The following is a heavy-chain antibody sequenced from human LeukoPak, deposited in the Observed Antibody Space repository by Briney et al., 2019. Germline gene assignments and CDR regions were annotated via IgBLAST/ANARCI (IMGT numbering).Heavy chain of an antibody. J-gene: IGHJ3*02. Sequence: GRSLRLSCAASGFTFSNNGMHWVRQAPGKGLEWVAVISNDGSNQYYADSVKGRFTISRDNSKNTVYLQMNSMRAEDTAVFYCARSGYSSGWYSVGAFDIWGQGTMVTVSS. CDR1: GFTFSNNG. CDR3: ARSGYSSGWYSVGAFDI. D-gene: IGHD6-19*01. V-gene: IGHV3-30*03. CDR2: ISNDGSNQ.